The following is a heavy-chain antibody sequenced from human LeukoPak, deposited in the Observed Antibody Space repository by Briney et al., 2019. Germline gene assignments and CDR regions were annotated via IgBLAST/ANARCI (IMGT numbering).Heavy chain of an antibody. V-gene: IGHV3-30-3*01. CDR3: ARDFWVTRYYGSGSYSNY. D-gene: IGHD3-10*01. CDR1: GFTFSSYA. J-gene: IGHJ4*02. CDR2: ISYDGSNK. Sequence: GGSLRLSCAASGFTFSSYAMHWVRQAPGKGLEWVAVISYDGSNKYYADSVKGRFTISRDNSKNTLYLQMNSLRAEDTAVYYCARDFWVTRYYGSGSYSNYWGQGTLVTVSS.